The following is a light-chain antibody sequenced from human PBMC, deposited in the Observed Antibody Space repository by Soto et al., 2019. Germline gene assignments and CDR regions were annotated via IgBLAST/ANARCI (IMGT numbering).Light chain of an antibody. CDR3: HQYGSSPAT. Sequence: EIVMTQSRSTLSVSPGERATLSCSASQSVSSNLAWYQQKPGQAPRLLIYGASNRATGIPDRFSGSGSGTDFTLTISRLEPEDFAVYYCHQYGSSPATFGQGTKVDIK. CDR1: QSVSSN. V-gene: IGKV3-20*01. CDR2: GAS. J-gene: IGKJ1*01.